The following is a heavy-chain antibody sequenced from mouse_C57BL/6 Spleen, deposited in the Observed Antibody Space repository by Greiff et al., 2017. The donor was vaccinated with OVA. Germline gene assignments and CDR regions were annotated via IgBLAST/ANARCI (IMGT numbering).Heavy chain of an antibody. Sequence: QVQLQQPGAELVMPGASVKLSCKASGYTFTSYWMPWVKQRPGQGLEWIGEIDPSDSYTNYNQKFKGKSTLTVDKSSSTAYMQLSSLTSEDSAVYYCARYYGSSYEGYFDVWGKGTTVTVSS. CDR1: GYTFTSYW. V-gene: IGHV1-69*01. D-gene: IGHD1-1*01. J-gene: IGHJ1*03. CDR3: ARYYGSSYEGYFDV. CDR2: IDPSDSYT.